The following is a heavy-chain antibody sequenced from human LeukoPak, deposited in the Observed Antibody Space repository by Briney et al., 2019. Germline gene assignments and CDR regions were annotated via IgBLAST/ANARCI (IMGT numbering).Heavy chain of an antibody. Sequence: SETLSLTCAVYGGSFSGYYWSWIRQPPGKGLEWIGEINHSGSTNYNPSLKSRVTISVDTSKNQFSLKLSSVTAADTAVYYCARHRHSSGWYYYYGMDVWGQGTTVTVSS. CDR1: GGSFSGYY. J-gene: IGHJ6*02. CDR3: ARHRHSSGWYYYYGMDV. CDR2: INHSGST. V-gene: IGHV4-34*01. D-gene: IGHD6-19*01.